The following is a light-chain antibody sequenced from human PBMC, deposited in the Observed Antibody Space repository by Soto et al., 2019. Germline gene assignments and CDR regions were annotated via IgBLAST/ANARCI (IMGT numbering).Light chain of an antibody. CDR1: SSDVGTYNY. CDR3: SSYTSSTTPVV. V-gene: IGLV2-14*01. CDR2: EVT. J-gene: IGLJ2*01. Sequence: QSALTQPASVSGSPGQSITIACTGTSSDVGTYNYVSWYQQHPGKAPKLMIYEVTNRPSGVSDRFSGSKSGYTASLTISGLQAEDEADYYCSSYTSSTTPVVFGGGTKPTVL.